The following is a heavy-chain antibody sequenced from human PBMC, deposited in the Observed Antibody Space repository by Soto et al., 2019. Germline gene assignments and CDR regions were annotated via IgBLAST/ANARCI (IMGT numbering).Heavy chain of an antibody. Sequence: PGGSLRLSCAASGFTFSDYYMTWIRQAPGKGLEWVSYIGSGGGTIYYADSVKGRFTISSDNVKSSLYLQMNSLGTEDTAVYYCARRRDFLDYWGQGTLVTVSS. CDR3: ARRRDFLDY. J-gene: IGHJ4*02. V-gene: IGHV3-11*01. D-gene: IGHD3-3*01. CDR1: GFTFSDYY. CDR2: IGSGGGTI.